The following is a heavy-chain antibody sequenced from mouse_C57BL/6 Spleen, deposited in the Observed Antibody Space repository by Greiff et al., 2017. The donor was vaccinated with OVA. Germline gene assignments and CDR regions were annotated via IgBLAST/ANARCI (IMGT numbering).Heavy chain of an antibody. CDR1: GYTFTDYE. Sequence: VKLVESGAELVRPGASVTLSCKASGYTFTDYEMHWVKQTPVHGLEWIGAIDPETGGTAYNQKFKGKAILTADKSSSTAYMELRSLTSEDSAVYYCTRGGAMDYWGQGTSVTVSS. V-gene: IGHV1-15*01. J-gene: IGHJ4*01. CDR2: IDPETGGT. CDR3: TRGGAMDY.